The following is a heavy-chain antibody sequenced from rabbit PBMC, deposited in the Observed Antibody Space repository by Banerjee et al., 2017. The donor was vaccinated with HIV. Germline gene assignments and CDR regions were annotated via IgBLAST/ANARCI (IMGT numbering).Heavy chain of an antibody. CDR2: IYVGSSGNG. V-gene: IGHV1S45*01. D-gene: IGHD6-1*01. CDR1: GIDFSSGYD. CDR3: ARERFSGYGYDDL. Sequence: QEQLVESGGGLVTLGGSLKLSCKASGIDFSSGYDMCWVRQAPGKGLEWIACIYVGSSGNGFYASWAKGRFTISKTSSTTVTLQMTSLTAADTATYFCARERFSGYGYDDLWGQGTLVTVS. J-gene: IGHJ4*01.